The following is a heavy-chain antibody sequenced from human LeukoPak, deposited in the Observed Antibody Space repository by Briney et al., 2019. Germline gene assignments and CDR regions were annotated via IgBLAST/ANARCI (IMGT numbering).Heavy chain of an antibody. Sequence: GGSLRLSCAASGFTFSSYSMNWVRQAPGKVLEWISYITSDSSSMYYADSVKGRFTISRDNAKNSLYLQMNSLRAEDTAVYYCARVIGSYGDSAYWGQGTLVTVSS. D-gene: IGHD4-17*01. CDR3: ARVIGSYGDSAY. CDR2: ITSDSSSM. CDR1: GFTFSSYS. J-gene: IGHJ4*02. V-gene: IGHV3-48*04.